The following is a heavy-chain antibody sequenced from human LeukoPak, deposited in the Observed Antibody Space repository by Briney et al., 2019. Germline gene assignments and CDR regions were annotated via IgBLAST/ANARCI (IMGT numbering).Heavy chain of an antibody. V-gene: IGHV1-69*13. Sequence: ASVKVSCKASGYTFTGYYMHWVRQAPGQGLEWMGGIIPIFGTANYAQKFQGRVTITADESTSTAYMELSSLRSEDTAVYYCARVVGHDCGDYGVFGYWGQGTLVTVSS. CDR1: GYTFTGYY. D-gene: IGHD4-17*01. CDR3: ARVVGHDCGDYGVFGY. CDR2: IIPIFGTA. J-gene: IGHJ4*02.